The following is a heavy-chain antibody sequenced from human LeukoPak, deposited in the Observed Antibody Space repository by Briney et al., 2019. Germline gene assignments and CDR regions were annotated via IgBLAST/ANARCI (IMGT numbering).Heavy chain of an antibody. Sequence: PSETLSLTCAVYGGSFSGYYWSWIRQPPGKGLEWIGEINHSGSTNYNPSLKSRVTISVDTSKNQFSLKLSSVTAADTAVYYCASLNPNGCSGGSCYSGWFDPWGQGTLVTVSS. J-gene: IGHJ5*02. CDR2: INHSGST. D-gene: IGHD2-15*01. CDR1: GGSFSGYY. V-gene: IGHV4-34*01. CDR3: ASLNPNGCSGGSCYSGWFDP.